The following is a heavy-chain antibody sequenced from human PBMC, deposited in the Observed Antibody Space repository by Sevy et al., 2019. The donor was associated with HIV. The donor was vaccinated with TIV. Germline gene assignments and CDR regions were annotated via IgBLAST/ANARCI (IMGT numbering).Heavy chain of an antibody. CDR3: ARDVAVAKGGMDV. Sequence: SETLSLTCTVSGGSVSSGSYYWSRIRQPPGKGLEWIGYIYYSGSTNYNPSLKSRVTISVDTSKNQFSLKLSSVTAADTAVYYCARDVAVAKGGMDVWGQGTTVTVSS. CDR2: IYYSGST. V-gene: IGHV4-61*01. CDR1: GGSVSSGSYY. D-gene: IGHD6-19*01. J-gene: IGHJ6*02.